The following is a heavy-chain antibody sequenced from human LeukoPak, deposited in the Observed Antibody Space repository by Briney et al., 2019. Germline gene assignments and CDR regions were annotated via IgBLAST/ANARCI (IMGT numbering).Heavy chain of an antibody. CDR2: IYYSGST. Sequence: SETLSLTCTVSGGSISSYYWSWIRQPPGKGLEWIGYIYYSGSTNYNPSLKSRVTISVDTSKNQFSLKLSFVTAADTAVYYCARFGGYGDYYFDYWGQGTLVTVSS. V-gene: IGHV4-59*08. CDR1: GGSISSYY. D-gene: IGHD4-17*01. CDR3: ARFGGYGDYYFDY. J-gene: IGHJ4*02.